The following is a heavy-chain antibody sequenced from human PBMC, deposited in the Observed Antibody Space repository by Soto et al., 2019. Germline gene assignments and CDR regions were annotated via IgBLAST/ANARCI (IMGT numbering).Heavy chain of an antibody. CDR3: AAVPGYYYYGMDV. V-gene: IGHV3-30-3*01. CDR2: ISYDGSNK. Sequence: PGGSLRLSCAASGFTFSSYAMHWVRQAPGKGLEWVAVISYDGSNKYYADSVKGRFTISRDNSKNTLYLQMNSLRAEDTAVYYCAAVPGYYYYGMDVWGQGTTVTVSS. CDR1: GFTFSSYA. J-gene: IGHJ6*02. D-gene: IGHD6-19*01.